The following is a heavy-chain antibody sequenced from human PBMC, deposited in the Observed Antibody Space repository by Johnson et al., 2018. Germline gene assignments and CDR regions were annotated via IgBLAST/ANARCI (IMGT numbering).Heavy chain of an antibody. CDR3: ARWNGGNLPLYH. J-gene: IGHJ5*02. Sequence: VQLVESGGGLVQPGGSLRLSCAASGFTFSTYDMHWVRHSPEKGLEWVAAIGTIGNTYYAGSVRGRFTISREDAKNSLYLRMDSLRVGDTAVYYCARWNGGNLPLYHWGQGTLVPVSS. CDR2: IGTIGNT. V-gene: IGHV3-13*01. CDR1: GFTFSTYD. D-gene: IGHD4-23*01.